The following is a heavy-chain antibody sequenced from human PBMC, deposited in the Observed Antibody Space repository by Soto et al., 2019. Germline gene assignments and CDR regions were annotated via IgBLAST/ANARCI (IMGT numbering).Heavy chain of an antibody. V-gene: IGHV3-23*01. J-gene: IGHJ4*02. CDR2: ISGSGGST. CDR1: GFTFSSYA. CDR3: AKDLDYGGNGNFDY. Sequence: EVQLLESGGGLVQPGGSLRLSCAASGFTFSSYAMSWVRQAPGKGLEWVSGISGSGGSTYYADSVKGGFTISRDNSKNTLYLQMNSLRAEDTAVYYCAKDLDYGGNGNFDYWGQGTLVTVSS. D-gene: IGHD4-17*01.